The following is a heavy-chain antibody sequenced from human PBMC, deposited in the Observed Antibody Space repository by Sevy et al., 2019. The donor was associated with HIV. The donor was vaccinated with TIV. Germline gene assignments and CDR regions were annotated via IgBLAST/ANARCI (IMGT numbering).Heavy chain of an antibody. V-gene: IGHV4-34*01. CDR3: ARGRQAYVVVVPSTGPFDY. D-gene: IGHD2-2*01. Sequence: SETLSLTCAVYGGSFSGYFWNWIRQSPGKGLEWIGAINHSGTLKYNPSLKSRVTIAVDASKNQLSLHLRSVTAAETAVYYCARGRQAYVVVVPSTGPFDYWGQGTLVTVSS. CDR2: INHSGTL. J-gene: IGHJ4*02. CDR1: GGSFSGYF.